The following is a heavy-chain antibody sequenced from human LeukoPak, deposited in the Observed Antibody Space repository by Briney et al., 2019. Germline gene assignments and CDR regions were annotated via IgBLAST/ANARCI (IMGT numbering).Heavy chain of an antibody. V-gene: IGHV4-30-4*08. CDR1: GGSISSGDYY. J-gene: IGHJ4*02. Sequence: SETLSLTCTVSGGSISSGDYYWSWIRQPPGKGLEWIGYIYYSGSTSYNPSLKSRLTISRDTSKNQFSLNLSSVTAADTAVYYCARDRWSSYYFDYWGQGTLVTVSS. CDR2: IYYSGST. CDR3: ARDRWSSYYFDY. D-gene: IGHD4-23*01.